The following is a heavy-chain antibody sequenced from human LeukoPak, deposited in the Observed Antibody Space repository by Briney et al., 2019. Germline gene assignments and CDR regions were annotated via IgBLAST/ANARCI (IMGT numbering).Heavy chain of an antibody. V-gene: IGHV3-7*05. Sequence: GGSLRLSCAAAGFTFSRDWMKWVRQAAGKGREWVANINQDGSKKYYVDSVRGRFTISRDNAKNSLYLQMNSVRAEDTAVYYCARDSDILAGVAYDVWGQGTMVIVSS. CDR2: INQDGSKK. D-gene: IGHD3-9*01. J-gene: IGHJ3*01. CDR1: GFTFSRDW. CDR3: ARDSDILAGVAYDV.